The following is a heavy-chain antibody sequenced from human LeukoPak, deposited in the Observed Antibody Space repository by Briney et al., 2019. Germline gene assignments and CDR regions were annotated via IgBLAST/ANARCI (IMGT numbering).Heavy chain of an antibody. J-gene: IGHJ5*02. Sequence: ASVKVSCKASGYTFTSYYMHWVRRAPGQGLEWMGWMNPNSGNTGYAQKFQGRVTMTRNTSISTAYMELSSLRSEDTAVYYCARGLRSIVVVVAANWFDPWGQGTLVTVSS. D-gene: IGHD2-15*01. CDR2: MNPNSGNT. CDR1: GYTFTSYY. CDR3: ARGLRSIVVVVAANWFDP. V-gene: IGHV1-8*02.